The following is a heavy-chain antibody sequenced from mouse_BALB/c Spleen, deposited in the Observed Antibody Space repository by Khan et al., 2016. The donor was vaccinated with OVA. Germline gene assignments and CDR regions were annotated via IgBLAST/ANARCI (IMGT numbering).Heavy chain of an antibody. V-gene: IGHV1-18*01. CDR1: GYTFPEYT. CDR2: INPKNGGT. J-gene: IGHJ4*01. Sequence: VQLQQSGPELVKPGASVKISCKTSGYTFPEYTVHWVKQSLGKSLDWIGVINPKNGGTAYNQKFKGKATLTVDKSSGTAYMAFRRLTSDDSADYYCARDAGRYWGQGTSVTVAS. CDR3: ARDAGRY.